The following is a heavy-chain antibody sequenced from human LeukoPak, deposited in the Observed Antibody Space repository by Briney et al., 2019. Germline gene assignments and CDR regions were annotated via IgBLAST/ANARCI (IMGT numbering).Heavy chain of an antibody. CDR3: ARARESCSGGSCYVGAFDI. Sequence: GGSLRLSCAASGFTFSSYAMHWVRQAPGKGLEYVSAISSNGGSTYYANSVKGRFTISRDNSKNTLYLQMGSLRAEDMAVYYCARARESCSGGSCYVGAFDIWGQGTMVTVSS. CDR1: GFTFSSYA. V-gene: IGHV3-64*01. CDR2: ISSNGGST. J-gene: IGHJ3*02. D-gene: IGHD2-15*01.